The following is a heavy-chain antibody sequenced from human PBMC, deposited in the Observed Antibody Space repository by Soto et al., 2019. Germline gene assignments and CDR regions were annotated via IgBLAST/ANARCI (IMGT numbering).Heavy chain of an antibody. Sequence: SETLSLTCAVYGGSFSGYYWSWIRQPPGKGLEWIGEINHSGSTNYNPSLKSRVTISVDTSKNQFSLKLSSVTAADTAVYYCARELITMVRGVSPDYWGQGTLVTVSS. V-gene: IGHV4-34*01. CDR1: GGSFSGYY. J-gene: IGHJ4*02. D-gene: IGHD3-10*01. CDR2: INHSGST. CDR3: ARELITMVRGVSPDY.